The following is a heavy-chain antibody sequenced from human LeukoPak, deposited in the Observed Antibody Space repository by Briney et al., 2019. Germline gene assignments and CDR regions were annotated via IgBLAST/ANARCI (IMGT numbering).Heavy chain of an antibody. J-gene: IGHJ4*02. Sequence: PGGSLRLSCAASGFSFNTYWMSRVRPAPGKGLEWVANIKQHGSEKYYADPVKSRFTISRDNAKNALYLQMNSLRAGDTAVYYCARQHDYGGSPLDYWGQGTLVTVSS. D-gene: IGHD4-23*01. CDR3: ARQHDYGGSPLDY. CDR2: IKQHGSEK. CDR1: GFSFNTYW. V-gene: IGHV3-7*01.